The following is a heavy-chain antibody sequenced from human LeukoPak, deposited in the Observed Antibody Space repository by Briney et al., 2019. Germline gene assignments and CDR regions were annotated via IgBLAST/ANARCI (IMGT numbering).Heavy chain of an antibody. Sequence: GGSLRLSCAASGFTFSGSWMNWVRQAPGKGLEWVANINPDGSQKRFVDSVMGRFTMSRDNAKNSPYLQMNSLRVEDTAVFYCAAWTDRGYNFWGQGTLVTVSS. CDR2: INPDGSQK. V-gene: IGHV3-7*01. J-gene: IGHJ4*02. CDR3: AAWTDRGYNF. D-gene: IGHD5-24*01. CDR1: GFTFSGSW.